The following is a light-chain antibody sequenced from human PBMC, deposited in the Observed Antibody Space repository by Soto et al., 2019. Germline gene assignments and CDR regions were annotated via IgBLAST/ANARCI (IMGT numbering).Light chain of an antibody. Sequence: QSVLTQPPSVSAAPGQNVIISCSGSSSNIGSNYVSWYQQLPGTAPKLLIYDKNERPSGIPDRFSASKSGNTASLTVSGLQAEDEADYYCSSYAGSNNHWVFGGGTKLTVL. CDR1: SSNIGSNY. V-gene: IGLV1-51*01. CDR2: DKN. J-gene: IGLJ3*02. CDR3: SSYAGSNNHWV.